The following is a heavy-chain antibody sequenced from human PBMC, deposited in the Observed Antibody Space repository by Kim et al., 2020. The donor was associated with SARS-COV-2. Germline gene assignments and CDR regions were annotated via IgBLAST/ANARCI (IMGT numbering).Heavy chain of an antibody. CDR1: GGSISSSSYY. CDR3: ARHEWSTYYDILTGYHDAFDI. D-gene: IGHD3-9*01. V-gene: IGHV4-39*01. J-gene: IGHJ3*02. Sequence: SETLSLTCTVSGGSISSSSYYWGWIRQPPGKGLEWIGSIYYSGSTYYNPSLKSRVTISVDTSKNQFSLKLSSVTAADTAVYYCARHEWSTYYDILTGYHDAFDIWGQGTMVTVSS. CDR2: IYYSGST.